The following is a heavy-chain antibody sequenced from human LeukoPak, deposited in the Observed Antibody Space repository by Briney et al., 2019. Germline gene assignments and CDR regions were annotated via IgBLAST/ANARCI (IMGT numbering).Heavy chain of an antibody. CDR2: IYSGGYT. J-gene: IGHJ4*02. V-gene: IGHV3-66*01. Sequence: GGSLRLSCAASGFTVSSNSMSWVRQAPGKGLEWVSVIYSGGYTYYADSVKGRFTISRDSSKNTLNLQMNSLRAEYTAVYFCTRDIFDYWGQGTLVTVSS. CDR3: TRDIFDY. CDR1: GFTVSSNS.